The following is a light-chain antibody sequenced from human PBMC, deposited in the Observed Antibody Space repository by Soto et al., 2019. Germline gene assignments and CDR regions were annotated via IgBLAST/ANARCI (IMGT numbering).Light chain of an antibody. CDR1: SSDVGNYDL. CDR2: EDQ. J-gene: IGLJ2*01. Sequence: QSALTQPASVSGSPGQSITISCTGTSSDVGNYDLVSWFQHHPGKAPKLIIYEDQKRPSGVSNRFSGSKSGNTASLTISGLQAEDEADFYCCSYAGSSTLFGGGTKLTVL. CDR3: CSYAGSSTL. V-gene: IGLV2-23*01.